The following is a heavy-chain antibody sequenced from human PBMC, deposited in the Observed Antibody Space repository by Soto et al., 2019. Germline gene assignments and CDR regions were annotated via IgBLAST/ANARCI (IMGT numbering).Heavy chain of an antibody. V-gene: IGHV4-34*01. CDR2: INHSGST. CDR1: GGSFSGYY. CDR3: ARGEGYGSRKDV. D-gene: IGHD3-10*01. J-gene: IGHJ6*02. Sequence: SETLSLTCAVYGGSFSGYYWSWIRQPPGKGLEWIGEINHSGSTNYNPSLKSRATITVDTSKNQFSLKLSSVTAADTAVYYCARGEGYGSRKDVWGQGTTVTVSS.